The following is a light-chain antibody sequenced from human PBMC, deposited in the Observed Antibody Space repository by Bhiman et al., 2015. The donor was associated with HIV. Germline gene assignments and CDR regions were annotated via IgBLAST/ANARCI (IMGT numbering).Light chain of an antibody. J-gene: IGLJ2*01. V-gene: IGLV1-51*02. CDR1: SSNIGNNY. Sequence: QSVLTQPPSVSATPGQTVTISCSGSSSNIGNNYLSWYRQLPRTAPKLLIYENNKRPSGIPDRFSASKSGTSATLGITGLQTGDEADYYCATWDSSLSAEVFGGGTKLTVL. CDR3: ATWDSSLSAEV. CDR2: ENN.